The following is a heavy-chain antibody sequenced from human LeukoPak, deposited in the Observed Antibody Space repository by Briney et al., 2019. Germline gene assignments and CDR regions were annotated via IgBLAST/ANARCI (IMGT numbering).Heavy chain of an antibody. D-gene: IGHD3-3*01. CDR1: GGSFSGYY. J-gene: IGHJ4*02. V-gene: IGHV4-34*01. CDR3: ARVLQYYDFWSGYYSDALYFDY. Sequence: SETLSLTCAVYGGSFSGYYWSWIRQPPGKGLEWIGEINHSGSTNYNPSLKSRVTISVDTSKNQFSLKLSSVTAADTAMYYCARVLQYYDFWSGYYSDALYFDYWGQGTLVTVSS. CDR2: INHSGST.